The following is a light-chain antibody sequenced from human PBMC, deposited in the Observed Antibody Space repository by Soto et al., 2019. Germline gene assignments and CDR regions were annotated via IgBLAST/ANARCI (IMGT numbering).Light chain of an antibody. CDR3: SSYSASSTTHYV. J-gene: IGLJ1*01. CDR2: DVS. CDR1: SSDVGGYNY. Sequence: QSALTQPASLSGSPGQSITISCTGTSSDVGGYNYVSWYQQHPGKAPKLMIYDVSNRPSGVSNRFSGSKSGNTASLTISGLQADDESDYYCSSYSASSTTHYVFGTGTKLTVL. V-gene: IGLV2-14*03.